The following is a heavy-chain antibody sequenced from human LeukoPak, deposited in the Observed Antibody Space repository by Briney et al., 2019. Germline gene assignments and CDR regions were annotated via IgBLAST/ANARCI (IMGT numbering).Heavy chain of an antibody. CDR3: VTDRDRYWRKRFDY. CDR1: GFSFSTHL. CDR2: INEDGGER. V-gene: IGHV3-7*01. J-gene: IGHJ4*02. Sequence: GGSLRLSCAASGFSFSTHLMNWFREAPGKGLEWVANINEDGGERNYVDSVKGGFTLSRENTAKSLYLQMNSLGAEDTAVYYCVTDRDRYWRKRFDYWGQGDLVIVSS. D-gene: IGHD2-8*02.